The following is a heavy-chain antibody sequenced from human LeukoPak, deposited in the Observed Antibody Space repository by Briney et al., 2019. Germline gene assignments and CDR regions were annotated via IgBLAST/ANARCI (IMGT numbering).Heavy chain of an antibody. Sequence: SETLSLTCTVSGGSVSSGSYYWSWIRQPPGKGLEWIGYIYYSGSTNYNPPPKSRVTISVDTSKNQFSLKLSSVTAADTAVYYCARGIFSRFDPWGQGTLVTVSS. CDR2: IYYSGST. CDR3: ARGIFSRFDP. CDR1: GGSVSSGSYY. V-gene: IGHV4-61*01. J-gene: IGHJ5*02. D-gene: IGHD2-15*01.